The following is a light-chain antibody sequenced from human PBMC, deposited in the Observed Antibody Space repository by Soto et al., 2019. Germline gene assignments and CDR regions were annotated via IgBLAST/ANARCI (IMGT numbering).Light chain of an antibody. J-gene: IGKJ1*01. CDR3: QQSYSTPRT. CDR2: AAS. Sequence: DIEMTQSPSSLSASVGARVTITCLASQSIRDYLNWYQQKPGKAPKLLICAASSLQSGVPSRFSGSGSGTDFTLTISSLQPEDFATYYCQQSYSTPRTFGQGTKVDIK. CDR1: QSIRDY. V-gene: IGKV1-39*01.